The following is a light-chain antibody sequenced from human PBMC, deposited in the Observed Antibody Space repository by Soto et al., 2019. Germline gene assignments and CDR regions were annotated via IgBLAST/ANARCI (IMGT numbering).Light chain of an antibody. V-gene: IGKV3-20*01. CDR1: QSVSSSY. CDR3: QQYGSSPRT. J-gene: IGKJ3*01. Sequence: EIVLTQSPGTLSLSPGERATLSCRASQSVSSSYLAWYQQKPGQAPRLLIYGASSRATGIPDRFSGSGSGTDFTLTISRLEPEDFAVYYCQQYGSSPRTFCHGTKVDIK. CDR2: GAS.